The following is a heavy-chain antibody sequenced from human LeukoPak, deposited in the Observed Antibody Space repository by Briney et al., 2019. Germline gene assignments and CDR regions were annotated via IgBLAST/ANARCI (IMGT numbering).Heavy chain of an antibody. Sequence: PSETLSLTCTVSGGSISSSSYYWGWIRQPPGKGLEWIAIIYYSGSPYYNPSLRSRVTISVDTSKNQFSLKLSSVTAADTAVYYCARGVGSCSGGNCYQFDYWAREPWSPSP. CDR3: ARGVGSCSGGNCYQFDY. CDR1: GGSISSSSYY. D-gene: IGHD2-15*01. J-gene: IGHJ4*02. CDR2: IYYSGSP. V-gene: IGHV4-39*02.